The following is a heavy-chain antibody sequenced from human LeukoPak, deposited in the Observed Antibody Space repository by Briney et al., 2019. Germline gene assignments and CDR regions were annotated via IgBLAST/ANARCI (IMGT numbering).Heavy chain of an antibody. CDR1: GFTFSDYY. D-gene: IGHD3-10*01. Sequence: GGSLRLSCVGSGFTFSDYYMSWIRQAPGKGLEFISYISSTGTSKYFADSVKGRFTISRDNPKRSVYLQMNSLRAEDTAVYYCGKFGSVSYPKRSPLDYWGQGTLVTVSS. V-gene: IGHV3-11*01. J-gene: IGHJ4*02. CDR2: ISSTGTSK. CDR3: GKFGSVSYPKRSPLDY.